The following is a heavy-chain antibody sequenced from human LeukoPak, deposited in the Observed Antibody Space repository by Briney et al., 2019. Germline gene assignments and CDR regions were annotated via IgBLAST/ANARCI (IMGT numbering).Heavy chain of an antibody. CDR3: ARDDNYAIFVNVDY. CDR2: ISTSTGDT. CDR1: GYSFILYG. Sequence: GASVKVSCKTSGYSFILYGISWVRQAPGQGPEWMGWISTSTGDTKYTRKFQGRVTLTTDTSTSTAYMELSSLRSDDTAVYYCARDDNYAIFVNVDYWGQGTLVTVSS. D-gene: IGHD4-11*01. J-gene: IGHJ4*02. V-gene: IGHV1-18*01.